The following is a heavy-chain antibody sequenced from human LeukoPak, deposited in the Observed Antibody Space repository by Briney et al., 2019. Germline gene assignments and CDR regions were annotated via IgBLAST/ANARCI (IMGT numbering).Heavy chain of an antibody. CDR1: EFTFNSYW. D-gene: IGHD4-17*01. V-gene: IGHV3-7*01. Sequence: PGGSLRLSCAASEFTFNSYWMSWVRQAPGKGLEWVANIKQDGGQISYLDSVKGRFTVSSDNAKNSLYLQMNSLRAEDTAVYYCARLGARQMLEYWGQGTLVTVSS. CDR2: IKQDGGQI. J-gene: IGHJ4*02. CDR3: ARLGARQMLEY.